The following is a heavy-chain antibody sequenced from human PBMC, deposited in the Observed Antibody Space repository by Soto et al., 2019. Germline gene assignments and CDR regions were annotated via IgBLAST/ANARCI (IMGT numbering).Heavy chain of an antibody. CDR2: IIPIFGTA. D-gene: IGHD6-19*01. J-gene: IGHJ6*02. CDR3: ASGGGIAVAGTKSPYYYGMDV. V-gene: IGHV1-69*06. CDR1: GGTFSSYA. Sequence: QVQLVQSGAEVKKPGSSVKVSCKASGGTFSSYAISWVRQAPGQGLEWMGGIIPIFGTANYAQKFQGRVTITADKSTSTAYMELSSLRSEDTAVYYCASGGGIAVAGTKSPYYYGMDVWGQGTTVTVSS.